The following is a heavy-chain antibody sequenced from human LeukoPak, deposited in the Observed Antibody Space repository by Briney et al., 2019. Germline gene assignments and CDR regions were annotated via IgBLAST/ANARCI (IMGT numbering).Heavy chain of an antibody. D-gene: IGHD3-22*01. CDR1: GYTFTSYD. CDR3: ARGAITMIVVVALDAFDI. Sequence: RGASVKVSCKASGYTFTSYDINWVRQATGQGLEWMGWMNPNSGNTGYAQKFQGRVTMTRNTSISTAYMELSSLRSEDTAVYYCARGAITMIVVVALDAFDIWGQGTMVTVSS. CDR2: MNPNSGNT. J-gene: IGHJ3*02. V-gene: IGHV1-8*01.